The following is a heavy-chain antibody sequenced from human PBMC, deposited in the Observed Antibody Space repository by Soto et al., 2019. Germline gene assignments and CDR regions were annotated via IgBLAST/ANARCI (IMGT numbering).Heavy chain of an antibody. CDR2: IIPIFGTA. CDR1: GGTFSSYA. V-gene: IGHV1-69*13. Sequence: SVKVSCKASGGTFSSYAISWVRQAPGQGLEWVGGIIPIFGTANYAQKFQGRVTITADESTSTAYMELSSLRSEDTAVYYCATSPHVDIVGANWFDPWGQGTLVTVSS. J-gene: IGHJ5*02. CDR3: ATSPHVDIVGANWFDP. D-gene: IGHD5-12*01.